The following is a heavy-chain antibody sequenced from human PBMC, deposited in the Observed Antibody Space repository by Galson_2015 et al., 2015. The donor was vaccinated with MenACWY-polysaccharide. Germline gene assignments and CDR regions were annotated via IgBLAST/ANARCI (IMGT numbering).Heavy chain of an antibody. CDR2: TSYRSTGSN. J-gene: IGHJ4*02. CDR3: VRLVGNSWFDY. Sequence: CAISGDSVSSYSATWDWIRQSPSRGLEGLGRTSYRSTGSNDNEFSVRSRIEINPDTAKNQFSLHLNSVTPEDTAVYYCVRLVGNSWFDYWGQGILVTVSS. V-gene: IGHV6-1*01. CDR1: GDSVSSYSAT. D-gene: IGHD6-13*01.